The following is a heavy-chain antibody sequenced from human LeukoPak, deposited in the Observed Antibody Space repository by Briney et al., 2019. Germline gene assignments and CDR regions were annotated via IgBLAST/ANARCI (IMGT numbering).Heavy chain of an antibody. J-gene: IGHJ4*02. D-gene: IGHD6-13*01. V-gene: IGHV1-3*01. Sequence: ASVKVSCKASGYTFTSYGISWVRQAPGQRLEWMGWINAGNGNTKYSQKFQGRVTITRDTSASTAYMELSSLRSEDTAVYYCARVLRIAAAGSSYFDYWGQGTLVTVSS. CDR3: ARVLRIAAAGSSYFDY. CDR1: GYTFTSYG. CDR2: INAGNGNT.